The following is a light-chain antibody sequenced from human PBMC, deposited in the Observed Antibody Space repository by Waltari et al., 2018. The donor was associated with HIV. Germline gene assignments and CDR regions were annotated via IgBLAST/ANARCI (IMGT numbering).Light chain of an antibody. Sequence: DIQMTQSPSSLSASVGDRVLITCQASQDISNYLNWYQQKPGKVPKLLIYDASNLETGVPSRFSGSGSGTDFTFTISSLQPEDIATYYCQQYDNLLSFGQGTKLEIK. CDR3: QQYDNLLS. CDR2: DAS. CDR1: QDISNY. V-gene: IGKV1-33*01. J-gene: IGKJ2*01.